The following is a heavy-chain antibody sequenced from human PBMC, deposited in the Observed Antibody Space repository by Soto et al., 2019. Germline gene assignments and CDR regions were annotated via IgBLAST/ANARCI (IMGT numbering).Heavy chain of an antibody. J-gene: IGHJ5*02. CDR1: GYTFTSYD. CDR3: ARRRAARPGRFDP. CDR2: MNPNSGNT. D-gene: IGHD6-6*01. Sequence: ASVKVSCKASGYTFTSYDINWVRQATGQGLEWMGWMNPNSGNTGYAQKFQGRVTMTRNTSISTAYMELSSLRSEDTAVYYCARRRAARPGRFDPWGQGTLVTVS. V-gene: IGHV1-8*01.